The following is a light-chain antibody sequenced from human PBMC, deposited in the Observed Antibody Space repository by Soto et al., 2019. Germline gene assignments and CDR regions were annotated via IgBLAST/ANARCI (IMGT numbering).Light chain of an antibody. CDR2: SNN. Sequence: QPVLTQPPSASGTPGQRVTISCSGSASNIGSNTVNWYQQLPGTAPKLLIHSNNQRPSGVPDRFSGSKSGTSASLAISGLQSEDEADYYCAAWDDSLNGVVFGGGTKVTVL. V-gene: IGLV1-44*01. J-gene: IGLJ2*01. CDR3: AAWDDSLNGVV. CDR1: ASNIGSNT.